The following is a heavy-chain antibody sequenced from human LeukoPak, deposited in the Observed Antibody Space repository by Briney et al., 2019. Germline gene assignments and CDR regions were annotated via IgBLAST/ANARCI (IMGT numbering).Heavy chain of an antibody. CDR2: IIPIFGTA. D-gene: IGHD5-12*01. V-gene: IGHV1-69*13. CDR1: GYTFTDFP. Sequence: SVKVSCKTSGYTFTDFPVNWVRQAPGQGLEWMGGIIPIFGTANYAQKFQGRVTITADESTSTAYMELSSLRSEDTAVYYCARGDSGYDFVQHFDYWGQGTLVTVSS. J-gene: IGHJ4*02. CDR3: ARGDSGYDFVQHFDY.